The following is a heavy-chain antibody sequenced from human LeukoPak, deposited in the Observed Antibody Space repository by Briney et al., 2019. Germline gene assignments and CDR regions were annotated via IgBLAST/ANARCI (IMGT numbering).Heavy chain of an antibody. CDR1: GYSFTSYY. Sequence: ASVKVSCKASGYSFTSYYMHWVRQAPGQGLEWMGIINPSGGSTIYSQKFQGRVTLTRYTSTSTVYMDLSSLTSEDTAVYYCVRREGTWFDPWGQGTLVTVSS. J-gene: IGHJ5*02. CDR3: VRREGTWFDP. D-gene: IGHD1-26*01. V-gene: IGHV1-46*01. CDR2: INPSGGST.